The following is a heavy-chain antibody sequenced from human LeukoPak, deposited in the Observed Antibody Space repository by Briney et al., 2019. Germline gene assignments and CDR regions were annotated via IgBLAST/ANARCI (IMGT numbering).Heavy chain of an antibody. J-gene: IGHJ4*02. V-gene: IGHV3-23*01. D-gene: IGHD5-12*01. Sequence: QAGGSLRLSCAASGFTFRDYGMSWVRQPPGKGLEWVAAISNTATSTYYADSVKGRFTISRDNSKNTLYLQMNSLRAEDTTVYYCARGPSGYHNTGGQGTLVTVSS. CDR2: ISNTATST. CDR1: GFTFRDYG. CDR3: ARGPSGYHNT.